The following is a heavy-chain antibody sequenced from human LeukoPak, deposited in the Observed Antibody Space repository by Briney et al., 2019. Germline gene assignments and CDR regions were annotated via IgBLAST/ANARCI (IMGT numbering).Heavy chain of an antibody. CDR1: GGSFSGYY. J-gene: IGHJ4*02. V-gene: IGHV4-34*01. CDR2: INHSGST. CDR3: ARGPTSDY. Sequence: SETLSLTCAVYGGSFSGYYWSWLRQHPGKGLEWIGEINHSGSTNYNPSLKSRVTISVDTSKNQFSLKLSSVTAADTAVYYCARGPTSDYWGQGTLVTVSS.